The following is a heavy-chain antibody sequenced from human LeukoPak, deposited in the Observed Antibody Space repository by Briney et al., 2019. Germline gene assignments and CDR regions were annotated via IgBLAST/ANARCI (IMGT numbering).Heavy chain of an antibody. Sequence: GGSLRLSCAASGFTFSSYEMNWVRQAPGKGLEGGSYISSSGSTIYYADSVKGRFTISRDNAKNSLYLQMNSLRAEDTAVYYCARGPSKVGNAFDIWGQGTMVTVSS. CDR2: ISSSGSTI. CDR1: GFTFSSYE. CDR3: ARGPSKVGNAFDI. J-gene: IGHJ3*02. V-gene: IGHV3-48*03. D-gene: IGHD7-27*01.